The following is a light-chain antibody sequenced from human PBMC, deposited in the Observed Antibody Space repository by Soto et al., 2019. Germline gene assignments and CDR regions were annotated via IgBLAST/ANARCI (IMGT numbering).Light chain of an antibody. J-gene: IGLJ1*01. CDR1: SSNIGSYT. V-gene: IGLV1-44*01. CDR3: AAWDDSLNGLV. Sequence: QSVLPQPPSASGTPGQRVTISCSGSSSNIGSYTVNWYQQFPGMAPKLLIYTNDQRPSGVPDRFSASKSGTSASLAISGLQSEDEAEYYCAAWDDSLNGLVFGTGTKVTVL. CDR2: TND.